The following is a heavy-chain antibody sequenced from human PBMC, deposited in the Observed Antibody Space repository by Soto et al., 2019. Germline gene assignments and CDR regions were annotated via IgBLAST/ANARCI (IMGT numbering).Heavy chain of an antibody. J-gene: IGHJ4*02. CDR3: ARGSSYALDY. CDR1: GFTFSRYP. D-gene: IGHD3-16*01. CDR2: INSDGSST. Sequence: GGSLRLSCAASGFTFSRYPMHWVRQAPGKGLVWVSRINSDGSSTRYADSVKGRFTVSRDNAKNTLYLEMNSLRAEDTAVYYCARGSSYALDYWGQGTLVTVSS. V-gene: IGHV3-74*01.